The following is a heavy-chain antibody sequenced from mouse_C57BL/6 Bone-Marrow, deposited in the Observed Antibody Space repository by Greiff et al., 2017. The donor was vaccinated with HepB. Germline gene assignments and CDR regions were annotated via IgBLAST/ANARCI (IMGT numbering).Heavy chain of an antibody. CDR2: ILPGSGST. Sequence: VMLVESGAELMKPGASVKLSCKATGYTFTGYWIEWVKQRPGHGLEWIGEILPGSGSTNYNEKFKGKATLTADTSSNTACMQLSSLTTEDSAIYYCASSYYYGSSWFAYWGQGTLVTVSA. CDR1: GYTFTGYW. D-gene: IGHD1-1*01. V-gene: IGHV1-9*01. J-gene: IGHJ3*01. CDR3: ASSYYYGSSWFAY.